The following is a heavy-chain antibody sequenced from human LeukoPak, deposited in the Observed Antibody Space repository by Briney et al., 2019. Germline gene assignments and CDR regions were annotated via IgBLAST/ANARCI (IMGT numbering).Heavy chain of an antibody. CDR1: GFSSRISW. CDR2: IYPGDSDT. V-gene: IGHV5-51*01. CDR3: ARGEYSSTWPDT. D-gene: IGHD6-13*01. J-gene: IGHJ5*02. Sequence: EXXKXXCKGSGFSSRISWIGWVRQTPEKGLEWMGIIYPGDSDTRYSPSFHGQVTISADKSTNTAYLQWDSLKASDTGMYFCARGEYSSTWPDTWGQGTLVSVSS.